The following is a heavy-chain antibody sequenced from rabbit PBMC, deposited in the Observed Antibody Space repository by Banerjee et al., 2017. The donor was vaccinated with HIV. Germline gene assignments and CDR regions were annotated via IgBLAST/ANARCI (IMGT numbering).Heavy chain of an antibody. D-gene: IGHD4-2*01. CDR2: IGAGST. CDR3: ARDAGYAGSNL. J-gene: IGHJ4*01. Sequence: EESGGDLVKPEGSLTLTCTASGFSFSSNYWLCWVRQAPGKGLEWIACIGAGSTYYATWAKGRFTISKTSSTTVTLQMTSLTAADTATYFCARDAGYAGSNLWGPGTLVTDS. CDR1: GFSFSSNYW. V-gene: IGHV1S45*01.